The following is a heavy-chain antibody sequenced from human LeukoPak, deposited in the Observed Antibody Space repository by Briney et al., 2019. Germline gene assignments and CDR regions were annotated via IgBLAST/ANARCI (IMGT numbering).Heavy chain of an antibody. V-gene: IGHV4-59*08. CDR3: ARHKATTIGWPSDY. J-gene: IGHJ4*02. CDR1: GGSVSSYY. D-gene: IGHD5-12*01. Sequence: SETLSPTCTVSGGSVSSYYWSWIRQPPGKGLEWIGYISYTGSTNYNPSLKSRVTISVDTSKNQFSLKLSSVTAADTAVYYCARHKATTIGWPSDYWGQGILVTVSS. CDR2: ISYTGST.